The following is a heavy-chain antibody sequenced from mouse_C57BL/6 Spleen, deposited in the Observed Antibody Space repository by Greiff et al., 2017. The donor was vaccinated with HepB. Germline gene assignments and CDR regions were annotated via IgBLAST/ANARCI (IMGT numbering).Heavy chain of an antibody. CDR3: ARRDYGSSYHWYFDV. V-gene: IGHV1-69*01. J-gene: IGHJ1*03. CDR2: IDPSDSYT. Sequence: QVQLQQPGAELVMPGASVKLSCKASGYTFTSYWMHWVKQRPGQGLEWIGEIDPSDSYTNYNQKFKGKSTLTVDKSSSTAYMQLSSLTSEDSAVYYCARRDYGSSYHWYFDVWGTGTTVTVSS. D-gene: IGHD1-1*01. CDR1: GYTFTSYW.